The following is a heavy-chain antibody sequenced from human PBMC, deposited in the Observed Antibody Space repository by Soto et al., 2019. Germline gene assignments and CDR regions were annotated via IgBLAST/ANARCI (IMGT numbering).Heavy chain of an antibody. CDR2: INHSGST. D-gene: IGHD3-22*01. J-gene: IGHJ4*02. Sequence: PSETLSLTCTVYGGSFSGYYWNWIRQPPGKGLEWIGEINHSGSTNYNPSLKSRVTISVDTSKNQFSLKLSSVTAANTAVYYCARNYYDSRSSYFDYWGQGTKVTASS. CDR1: GGSFSGYY. V-gene: IGHV4-34*01. CDR3: ARNYYDSRSSYFDY.